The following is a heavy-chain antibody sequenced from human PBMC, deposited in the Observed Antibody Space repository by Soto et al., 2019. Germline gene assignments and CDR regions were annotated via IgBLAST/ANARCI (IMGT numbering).Heavy chain of an antibody. CDR2: ISGSGGST. CDR1: GFTFSSYA. CDR3: AKDPRYNWNYVKKGTLDV. Sequence: GGSLRLSCAASGFTFSSYAMSWVRQAPGKGLEWVSAISGSGGSTYYADSVKGRFTISRDNSKNTLYLQMNSLRAEDTAVYYCAKDPRYNWNYVKKGTLDVWGKGTTVTVSS. V-gene: IGHV3-23*01. D-gene: IGHD1-7*01. J-gene: IGHJ6*04.